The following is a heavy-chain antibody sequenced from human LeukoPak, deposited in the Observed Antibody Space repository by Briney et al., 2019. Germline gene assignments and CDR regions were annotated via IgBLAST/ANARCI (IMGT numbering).Heavy chain of an antibody. CDR2: IYYSGST. D-gene: IGHD3-22*01. CDR1: GGSISSYY. J-gene: IGHJ4*02. CDR3: ARFDYYDSSSRAGDY. V-gene: IGHV4-59*08. Sequence: SETLSLTCTVSGGSISSYYWSWIRQPPGKGLEWIGYIYYSGSTNYNPSLKSRVTMSVDTSKNQFSLKLSSVTAADTAVYYCARFDYYDSSSRAGDYWGQGTLVTVSS.